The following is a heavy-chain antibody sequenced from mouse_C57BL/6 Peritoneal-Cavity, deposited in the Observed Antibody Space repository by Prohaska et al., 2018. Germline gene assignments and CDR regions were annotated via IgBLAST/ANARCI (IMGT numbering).Heavy chain of an antibody. Sequence: EVQLLETGGGLVQPGGSRGLSCEGSGFTFSGFWMSWVRQTPGKTLEWIGDINSDGSEINYAPSIKDRFTIFRDNDKSTLYLQMSNVRSEDTGTYFCIRQWSYWYFDVRRTGTKV. J-gene: IGHJ1*03. CDR3: IRQWSYWYFDV. CDR1: GFTFSGFW. CDR2: INSDGSEI. V-gene: IGHV11-2*01.